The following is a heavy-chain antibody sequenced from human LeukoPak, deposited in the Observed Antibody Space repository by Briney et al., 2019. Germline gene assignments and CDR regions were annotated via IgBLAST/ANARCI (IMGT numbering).Heavy chain of an antibody. D-gene: IGHD2-2*01. J-gene: IGHJ6*02. CDR2: INHSGST. CDR3: ARTRVVVVPAASRVYYYYYGMDV. V-gene: IGHV4-34*01. CDR1: GGSFSGYY. Sequence: SETLSLTCAVYGGSFSGYYWSWIRRPPGKGLEWIGEINHSGSTNYNPSLKSRVTISVDTSKNQFSLKLSSVTAADTAVYYCARTRVVVVPAASRVYYYYYGMDVWGQGTTVTVSS.